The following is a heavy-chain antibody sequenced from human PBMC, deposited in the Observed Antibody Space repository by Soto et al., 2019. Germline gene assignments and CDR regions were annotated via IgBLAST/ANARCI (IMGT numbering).Heavy chain of an antibody. V-gene: IGHV1-69*13. CDR2: IIPIFGTA. Sequence: VASVKVSCKASGGTFSSYAISWVRQAPGQGLEWMGGIIPIFGTANYAQKFQGRVTITADESTSTAYMELSSLRSEDTAVYYCAKGVVVRNYYFDYWGQGTLVTVSS. CDR3: AKGVVVRNYYFDY. J-gene: IGHJ4*02. D-gene: IGHD3-22*01. CDR1: GGTFSSYA.